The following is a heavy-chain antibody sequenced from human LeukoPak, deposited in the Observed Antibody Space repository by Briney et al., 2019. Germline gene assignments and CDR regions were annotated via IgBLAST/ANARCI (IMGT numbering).Heavy chain of an antibody. J-gene: IGHJ4*02. CDR2: IIPIFGTA. Sequence: GASVKVSCKACGGTFSSYAISWVRQAPGQGLEWMGRIIPIFGTANYAQKFQGRVTITTDESTSTAYMELSSLRSEDTAVYYCARAHFGDSSGYAFDYWGQGTLVTVSS. CDR1: GGTFSSYA. D-gene: IGHD3-22*01. V-gene: IGHV1-69*05. CDR3: ARAHFGDSSGYAFDY.